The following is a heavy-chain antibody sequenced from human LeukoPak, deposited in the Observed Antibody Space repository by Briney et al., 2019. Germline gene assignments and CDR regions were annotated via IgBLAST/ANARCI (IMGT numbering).Heavy chain of an antibody. Sequence: GGSLRLSCAASGFTVGSNYMSWVRQAPGKGLEWVSVIYSGGSTYYADSVKGRFTISRDNSKNTLYLQMNSLRAEDTAVYYCARNSRRYCSSTSCYGAGYWGQGTLVTVSS. CDR3: ARNSRRYCSSTSCYGAGY. CDR2: IYSGGST. CDR1: GFTVGSNY. J-gene: IGHJ4*02. D-gene: IGHD2-2*01. V-gene: IGHV3-66*02.